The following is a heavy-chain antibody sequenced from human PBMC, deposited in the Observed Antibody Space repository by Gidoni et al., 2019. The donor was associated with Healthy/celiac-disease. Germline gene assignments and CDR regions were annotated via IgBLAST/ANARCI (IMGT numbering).Heavy chain of an antibody. CDR3: ARDRSGVVVPADSDDAFDI. CDR2: IKQDGSEK. J-gene: IGHJ3*02. D-gene: IGHD2-2*01. V-gene: IGHV3-7*01. CDR1: GFTFSSYW. Sequence: EVQLVESGGGLVQPGGSLRLSCAASGFTFSSYWMSWVRQGPGKGLEWVANIKQDGSEKYYVDSVKGRFTISRDNAKNSLYLQMNSLRAEDTAVYYCARDRSGVVVPADSDDAFDIWGQGTMVTVSS.